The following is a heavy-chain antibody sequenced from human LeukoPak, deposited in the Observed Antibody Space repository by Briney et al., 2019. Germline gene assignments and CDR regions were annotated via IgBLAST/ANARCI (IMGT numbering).Heavy chain of an antibody. CDR1: GGSISSYY. Sequence: PSETLSLTCTVSGGSISSYYWSWIRQPPGKGLEWIGYIYYSGSTNYNHSLKSRVTISLDTSKNQFSLKVSSVTAADTAVYYCARRHYGSGSSYYYGMDVWGQGTTVTVSS. J-gene: IGHJ6*02. D-gene: IGHD3-10*01. CDR2: IYYSGST. CDR3: ARRHYGSGSSYYYGMDV. V-gene: IGHV4-59*08.